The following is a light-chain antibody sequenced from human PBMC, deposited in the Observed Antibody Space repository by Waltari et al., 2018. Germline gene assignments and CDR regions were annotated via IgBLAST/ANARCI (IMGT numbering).Light chain of an antibody. J-gene: IGLJ3*02. V-gene: IGLV7-46*01. CDR1: TGDVTSGHY. Sequence: QTVVTQEPSLTVSPGGTVTPTCASSTGDVTSGHYPSWFQQKPDQAPRTLSDVTSNKHCWPLARFSGSVLGGKAALTLSGAQAEDESDYYCLLSYSGSGVFGGGTKLTVL. CDR2: VTS. CDR3: LLSYSGSGV.